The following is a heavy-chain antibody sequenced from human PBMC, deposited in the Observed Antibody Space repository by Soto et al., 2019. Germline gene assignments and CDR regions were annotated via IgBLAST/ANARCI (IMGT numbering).Heavy chain of an antibody. D-gene: IGHD3-16*02. J-gene: IGHJ3*02. CDR1: GFTFDDYA. CDR2: ISWNSGSI. Sequence: RLSCAASGFTFDDYAMHWVRQAPGKGLEWVSGISWNSGSIGYADSVKGRFTISRDNAKNSLYLQMNSLRAEDTALYYCAKELYDYIWGSYPKGAFDIWGQGTMVTVSS. V-gene: IGHV3-9*01. CDR3: AKELYDYIWGSYPKGAFDI.